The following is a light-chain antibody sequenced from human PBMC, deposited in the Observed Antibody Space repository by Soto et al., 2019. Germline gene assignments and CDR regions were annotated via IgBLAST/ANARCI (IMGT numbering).Light chain of an antibody. J-gene: IGKJ1*01. V-gene: IGKV3-11*01. CDR3: QQYSNWPPWT. CDR1: QSVGNW. Sequence: EIVLTQSPATLSLSPGERATLSCRASQSVGNWLFWYQQKRGQAPRLLIYDASSRADGVPERFSASGSGTEFTLTISRLQSEDFAVYYCQQYSNWPPWTFGQGTKVDIK. CDR2: DAS.